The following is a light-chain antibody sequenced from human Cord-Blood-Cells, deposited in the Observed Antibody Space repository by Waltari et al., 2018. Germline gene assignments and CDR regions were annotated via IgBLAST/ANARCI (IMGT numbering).Light chain of an antibody. CDR3: QQRSNWPPA. V-gene: IGKV3-11*01. Sequence: EIVLTQSPATLSLFSGERATLSCRASQRVRSYLAWYQQQPGQAPTLLIYDASNRATGIPARFSGSGSGTDFTLTISSLEPEDFAVYYCQQRSNWPPAFGGGTKVEIK. J-gene: IGKJ4*01. CDR1: QRVRSY. CDR2: DAS.